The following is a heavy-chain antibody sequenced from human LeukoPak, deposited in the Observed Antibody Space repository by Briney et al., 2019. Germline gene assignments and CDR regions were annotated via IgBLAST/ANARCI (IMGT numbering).Heavy chain of an antibody. CDR3: AKVTGYSYDY. Sequence: GGSLRVSCAASGFTFSSYAMSWVRQAPGKGLEGVSAISGSGGSTYYAESVKGGFTISRDNSKNTLYLQMNSLRAEDTAVYYCAKVTGYSYDYWGQGTLVTVSS. D-gene: IGHD5-18*01. CDR1: GFTFSSYA. J-gene: IGHJ4*02. V-gene: IGHV3-23*01. CDR2: ISGSGGST.